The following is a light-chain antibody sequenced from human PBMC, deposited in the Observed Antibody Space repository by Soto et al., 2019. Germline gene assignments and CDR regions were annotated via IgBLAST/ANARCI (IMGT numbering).Light chain of an antibody. CDR1: QSISSW. CDR3: QQYNSYPLT. V-gene: IGKV1-5*01. Sequence: DIQMTQSPSTLSASVGDRVTITCRASQSISSWLAWYQQKPGKAPKLLIYDASSLESGVPSRFSGSGSGTDFTLTISSLQSEDFATYYCQQYNSYPLTFGGGTKVDIK. J-gene: IGKJ4*01. CDR2: DAS.